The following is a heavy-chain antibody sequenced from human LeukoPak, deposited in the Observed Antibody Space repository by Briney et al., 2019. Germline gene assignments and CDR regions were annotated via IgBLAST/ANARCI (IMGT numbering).Heavy chain of an antibody. V-gene: IGHV3-74*01. CDR3: ARDIVSGSGSLDY. CDR1: RFSFSNYW. J-gene: IGHJ4*02. Sequence: GGSLRLSCAASRFSFSNYWMHWVRQAPGKXXXXXXRVKSDGSNPSYADSVKGRFTISRDNAENMLYLQMNTLGAEDTAVYYCARDIVSGSGSLDYWGQGTLVTVSS. CDR2: VKSDGSNP. D-gene: IGHD3-10*01.